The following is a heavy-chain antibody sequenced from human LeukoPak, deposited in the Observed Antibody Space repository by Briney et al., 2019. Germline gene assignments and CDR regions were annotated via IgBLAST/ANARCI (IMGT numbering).Heavy chain of an antibody. J-gene: IGHJ3*02. CDR2: INPNSGGT. V-gene: IGHV1-2*02. CDR3: ARDLLSSRWSQGAFDI. D-gene: IGHD6-13*01. CDR1: GYTFTGYY. Sequence: ASVKVSCKASGYTFTGYYMHWVRQAPGQGLEWMGWINPNSGGTNYAQKFQGRVTMTRDTSISTAYMELSRLRSDDTAVYYCARDLLSSRWSQGAFDIWGQGTMVTVSS.